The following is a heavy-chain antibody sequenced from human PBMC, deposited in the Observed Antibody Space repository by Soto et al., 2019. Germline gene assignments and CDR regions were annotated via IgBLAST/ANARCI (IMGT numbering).Heavy chain of an antibody. V-gene: IGHV1-18*01. CDR3: ARVLLWFGELGDAFDI. CDR2: ISAYNGNT. D-gene: IGHD3-10*01. J-gene: IGHJ3*02. Sequence: ASVKVSCKASGYTFTSYGISWVRQAPGQGLEWMGWISAYNGNTNYAQKLQGRVTMTTDTSTSTAYMELRSLRSDDTAVYYCARVLLWFGELGDAFDIWGQGTMVTVSS. CDR1: GYTFTSYG.